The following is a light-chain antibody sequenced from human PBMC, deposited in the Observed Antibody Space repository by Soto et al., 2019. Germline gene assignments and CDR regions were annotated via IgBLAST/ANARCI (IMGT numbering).Light chain of an antibody. CDR2: GAS. CDR1: QSVSSSY. V-gene: IGKV3-20*01. Sequence: EIVVTQSAGTLSLSPGERGTLSCRASQSVSSSYLAWYQQKPGQAPRLLIYGASIRATGIPDRFSGSGSGTDFTLTISRLEPEDFAVYYCQQYHNSLWTFGQWTKVDI. CDR3: QQYHNSLWT. J-gene: IGKJ1*01.